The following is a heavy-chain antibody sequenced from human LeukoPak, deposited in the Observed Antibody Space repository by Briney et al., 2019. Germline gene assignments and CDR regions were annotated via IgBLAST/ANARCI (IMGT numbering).Heavy chain of an antibody. J-gene: IGHJ5*02. CDR2: IYHSGST. CDR3: ARDHFVDSSGWYWNWFDP. V-gene: IGHV4-38-2*02. CDR1: GYSISSGYY. D-gene: IGHD6-19*01. Sequence: SETLSLTCTVSGYSISSGYYWGWIRQPPGRGLEWIGSIYHSGSTYYNPSLKSRVTISVDTSKNQFSLKLSSVTAADTAVYYCARDHFVDSSGWYWNWFDPWGQGTLVTVSS.